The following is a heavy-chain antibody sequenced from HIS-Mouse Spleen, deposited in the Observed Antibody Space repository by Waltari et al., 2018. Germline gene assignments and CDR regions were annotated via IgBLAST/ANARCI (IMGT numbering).Heavy chain of an antibody. V-gene: IGHV4-39*07. CDR1: GGSISSSSYY. D-gene: IGHD6-13*01. CDR2: IYSSGRT. CDR3: AREIPYSSSWYDWYFDL. J-gene: IGHJ2*01. Sequence: QLQLQESGPGLVKPSETLSLTCTVSGGSISSSSYYWGWIRQPPGKGLEWFGSIYSSGRTYYNPSLKSRVTIAVDTSKNQVSLKLSSVTAADTAVYYCAREIPYSSSWYDWYFDLWGRGTLVTVSS.